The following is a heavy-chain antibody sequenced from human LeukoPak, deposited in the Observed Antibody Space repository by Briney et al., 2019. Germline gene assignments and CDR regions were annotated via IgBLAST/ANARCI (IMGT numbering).Heavy chain of an antibody. CDR3: AKDFLRDYDSSGYYSYFQH. D-gene: IGHD3-22*01. V-gene: IGHV3-9*01. J-gene: IGHJ1*01. Sequence: GGSLRLSCAASGFTFDDYAMHWVRQAPGKGLEWVSGISWNSGSIGYADSVKGRFTISRDNAKNSLYLQMNSLRAEDTALYYCAKDFLRDYDSSGYYSYFQHWGQGTLVTVSS. CDR1: GFTFDDYA. CDR2: ISWNSGSI.